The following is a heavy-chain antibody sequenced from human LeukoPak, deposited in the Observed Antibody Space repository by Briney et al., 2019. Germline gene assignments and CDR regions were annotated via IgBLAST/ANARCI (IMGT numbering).Heavy chain of an antibody. CDR2: IYHSGST. CDR3: ARNGTNNYFDH. Sequence: PSETLSLTCAVSGYSISSGYYWGWIRQPPGKGLEWIGSIYHSGSTHYNPSLKSRVTISVDTSKNQFSLKLNSVTAADTAVYYCARNGTNNYFDHWGQGTLVTVSS. V-gene: IGHV4-38-2*01. D-gene: IGHD2-2*01. CDR1: GYSISSGYY. J-gene: IGHJ4*02.